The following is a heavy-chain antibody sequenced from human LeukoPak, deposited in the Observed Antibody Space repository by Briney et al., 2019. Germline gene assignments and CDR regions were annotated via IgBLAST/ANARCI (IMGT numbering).Heavy chain of an antibody. CDR1: GFTFDDYA. Sequence: GGSLRLSCAASGFTFDDYAMHWVRHAPGKGLEWVSGIRGNSGSIVYADSVKSRFTISRDNAKNSLYLQMNSLRAEDMALYYCAKGKSGYSYGYSDYFDYWGQGTLVTVSS. CDR2: IRGNSGSI. V-gene: IGHV3-9*03. D-gene: IGHD5-18*01. CDR3: AKGKSGYSYGYSDYFDY. J-gene: IGHJ4*02.